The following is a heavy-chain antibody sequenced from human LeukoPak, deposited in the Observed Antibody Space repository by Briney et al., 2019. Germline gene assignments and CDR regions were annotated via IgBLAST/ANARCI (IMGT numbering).Heavy chain of an antibody. Sequence: ASVKVSCTASGYTFTSYAMHWVRQAPGQRLEWMGWSNAGNGNTKYSQKFQGRVTITRDTSASTACMELSSLRSEDTAVYYCARLDYYGSGSHDSYGMDVWGQGTTVTVSS. CDR3: ARLDYYGSGSHDSYGMDV. CDR2: SNAGNGNT. D-gene: IGHD3-10*01. CDR1: GYTFTSYA. J-gene: IGHJ6*02. V-gene: IGHV1-3*01.